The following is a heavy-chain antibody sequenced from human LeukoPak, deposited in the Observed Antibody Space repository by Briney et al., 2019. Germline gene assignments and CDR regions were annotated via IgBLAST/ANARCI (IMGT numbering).Heavy chain of an antibody. CDR1: GGSISSYY. D-gene: IGHD6-6*01. Sequence: SETLSLTCTVSGGSISSYYWNWIRQPPGKGLEWIGYIYYSGSTNYNPSLKSRVTTMVDTSKNQFSLRLSSVTAADTAVYYCAREYSSSSGRRAFDFWGQGTMVTVSS. J-gene: IGHJ3*01. CDR2: IYYSGST. CDR3: AREYSSSSGRRAFDF. V-gene: IGHV4-59*08.